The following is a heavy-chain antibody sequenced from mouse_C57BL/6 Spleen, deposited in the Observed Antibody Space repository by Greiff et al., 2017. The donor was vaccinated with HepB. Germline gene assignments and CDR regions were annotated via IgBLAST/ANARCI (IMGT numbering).Heavy chain of an antibody. CDR3: ARQYYYGSSYYFDY. Sequence: VKLQQSGAELVRPGASVKLSCKASGYTFTDYSINWVKQRPGQGLEWIARIYPGSGNTYYNEKFKGKATLTAEKSTSTASMQLSSLTSEDSAVYCCARQYYYGSSYYFDYWGQGTTLTVSS. J-gene: IGHJ2*01. CDR2: IYPGSGNT. CDR1: GYTFTDYS. D-gene: IGHD1-1*01. V-gene: IGHV1-76*01.